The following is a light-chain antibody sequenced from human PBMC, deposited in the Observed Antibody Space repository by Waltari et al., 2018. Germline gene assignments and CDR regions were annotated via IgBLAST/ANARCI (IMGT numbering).Light chain of an antibody. CDR1: SSNIGAAYH. CDR2: GSI. J-gene: IGLJ3*02. V-gene: IGLV1-40*01. CDR3: QSYDISLSGWV. Sequence: QSVLTQPPAVSGAPGQRVSIFCAGSSSNIGAAYHVNWYQQLPGTAPKLLIYGSINRPSGVPYRFACSRSYTSASLAITGLQAEDEADYYCQSYDISLSGWVFGGGTKLTVL.